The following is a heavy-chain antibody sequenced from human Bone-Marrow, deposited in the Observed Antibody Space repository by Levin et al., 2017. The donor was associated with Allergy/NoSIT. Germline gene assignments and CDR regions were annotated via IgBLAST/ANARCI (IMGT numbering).Heavy chain of an antibody. J-gene: IGHJ4*02. CDR1: GFGFRSFG. Sequence: PGGSLRLSCATSGFGFRSFGMNWVRQAPGKGLEWVSGISGSGDTAYYADSLKGRFTISRDNSKNMVYLQMNSLTAEDTGVYYCARDRASVLYQLDYWGQGTLVTVSS. CDR2: ISGSGDTA. CDR3: ARDRASVLYQLDY. D-gene: IGHD2-2*01. V-gene: IGHV3-23*01.